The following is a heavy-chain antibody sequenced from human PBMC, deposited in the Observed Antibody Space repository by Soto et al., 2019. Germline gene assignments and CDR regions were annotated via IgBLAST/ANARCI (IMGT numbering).Heavy chain of an antibody. V-gene: IGHV3-11*04. CDR3: ARGSRARRYYYYYGMDV. Sequence: GGSLRLSCAASGFTFSDYYMSWIRQAPGKGLEWVSYISSSGSTIYYADSVKGRFTISRDNAKISLYLQMNSLRAEDTAVYYCARGSRARRYYYYYGMDVWGQGTTVTVSS. J-gene: IGHJ6*02. CDR2: ISSSGSTI. D-gene: IGHD6-25*01. CDR1: GFTFSDYY.